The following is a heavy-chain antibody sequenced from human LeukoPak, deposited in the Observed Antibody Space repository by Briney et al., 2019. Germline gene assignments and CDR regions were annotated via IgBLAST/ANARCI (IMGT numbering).Heavy chain of an antibody. J-gene: IGHJ3*01. CDR3: ARGGLGGEALEV. CDR1: GFTVSGHY. D-gene: IGHD3-10*01. V-gene: IGHV3-66*02. CDR2: IHSGGTE. Sequence: QPGGSLRLSCAASGFTVSGHYMSWVRQAPGKGLEWVSVIHSGGTEYYADSVKGRFTISRDNSKNTLFLQLNSLRPEDTALYYCARGGLGGEALEVWGQGTMVTVSS.